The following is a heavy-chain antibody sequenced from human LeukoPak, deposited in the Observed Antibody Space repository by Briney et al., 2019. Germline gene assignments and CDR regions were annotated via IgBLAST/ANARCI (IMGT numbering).Heavy chain of an antibody. D-gene: IGHD3-10*01. CDR1: GGSISSYY. J-gene: IGHJ4*02. V-gene: IGHV4-59*01. Sequence: SETLSLTCTVSGGSISSYYWSWIRQPPGKGLEWIGYIYYSGSTNYNPSLKSRVTISVDTSKNQFSLKLSSVTAADTAVYYCARALRRFGEPFDYWGQGTLVTVSS. CDR2: IYYSGST. CDR3: ARALRRFGEPFDY.